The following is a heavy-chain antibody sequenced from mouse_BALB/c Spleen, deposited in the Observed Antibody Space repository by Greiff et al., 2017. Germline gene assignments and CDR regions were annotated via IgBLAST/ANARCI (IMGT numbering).Heavy chain of an antibody. CDR3: ARRGIRYDYAMDY. Sequence: ESGAELAKPGASVKMSCKASGYTFTSYWMHWVKQRPGQGLEWIGYINPSTGYTEYNQKFKDKATLTADKSSSTAYMQLSSLTSEDSAVYYCARRGIRYDYAMDYWGQGTSVTVSS. V-gene: IGHV1-7*01. J-gene: IGHJ4*01. D-gene: IGHD2-14*01. CDR1: GYTFTSYW. CDR2: INPSTGYT.